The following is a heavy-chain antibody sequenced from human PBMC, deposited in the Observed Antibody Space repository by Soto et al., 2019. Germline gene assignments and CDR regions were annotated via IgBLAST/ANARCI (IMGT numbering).Heavy chain of an antibody. CDR2: IYYSGST. V-gene: IGHV4-39*01. D-gene: IGHD1-26*01. CDR1: GGSISSSSYY. J-gene: IGHJ6*02. CDR3: VRRGIVGPVGYYYGMDV. Sequence: PSETLSLTCTVSGGSISSSSYYWCCIRQPPRKGLEWIGSIYYSGSTYYNPSLKSRVTISVDTSKNQFSLKLSSVTAADTAVYYCVRRGIVGPVGYYYGMDVWGQGTAVT.